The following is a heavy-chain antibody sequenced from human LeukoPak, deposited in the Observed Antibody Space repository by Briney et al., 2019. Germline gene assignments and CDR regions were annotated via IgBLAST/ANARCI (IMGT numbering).Heavy chain of an antibody. Sequence: GASVKVSCKASGGTFSSYPISWMRQAPGQGLEWMGKIIPILDVANYAQKFQGRVTITADKSTSTAYMELSSLRSDDTAVYYCALGVEAATAFDCWGQGTLVTVSS. D-gene: IGHD2-15*01. CDR3: ALGVEAATAFDC. J-gene: IGHJ4*02. V-gene: IGHV1-69*02. CDR1: GGTFSSYP. CDR2: IIPILDVA.